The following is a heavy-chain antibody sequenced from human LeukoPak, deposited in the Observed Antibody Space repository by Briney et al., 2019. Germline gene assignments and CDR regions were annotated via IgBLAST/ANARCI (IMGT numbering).Heavy chain of an antibody. Sequence: PSETLSLTCTVSGGSISSSGYYWGWIRQPPGKGLEWIASIYYSGSTYYNPSLKSRVTISVDTSKNQLTLKLSSLTAADTAVYYCARHEYSGSYYGLSWFDPWGQGTLVTVSS. V-gene: IGHV4-39*01. CDR2: IYYSGST. CDR1: GGSISSSGYY. CDR3: ARHEYSGSYYGLSWFDP. J-gene: IGHJ5*02. D-gene: IGHD1-26*01.